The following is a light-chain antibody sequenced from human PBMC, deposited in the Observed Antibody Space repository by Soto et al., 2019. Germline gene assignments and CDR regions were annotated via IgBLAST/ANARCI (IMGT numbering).Light chain of an antibody. Sequence: QSALTQPASVSGSPGQSITISCTGTSSDVGGYNYVSWYQQHPGKAPKLMIYDVSNRPSGVSNRFSGSKSGNTASLTISGFQAEDEADYYCSSYTSSSTGVFGGGTKLTVL. CDR1: SSDVGGYNY. V-gene: IGLV2-14*01. CDR2: DVS. CDR3: SSYTSSSTGV. J-gene: IGLJ2*01.